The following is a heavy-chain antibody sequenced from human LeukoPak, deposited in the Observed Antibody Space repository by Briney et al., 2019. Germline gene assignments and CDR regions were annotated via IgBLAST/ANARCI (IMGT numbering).Heavy chain of an antibody. CDR3: ARDYGGNSGYAFDI. CDR1: GYTFTGYY. D-gene: IGHD4-23*01. CDR2: INPNSGGT. Sequence: ASVKVSCKASGYTFTGYYMHWVRQAPGQGLEWMGWINPNSGGTNYAQKFQGRVTMTRDTSISTAYMELSRLRSDDTAVYYCARDYGGNSGYAFDIWGQGTMVTVSS. J-gene: IGHJ3*02. V-gene: IGHV1-2*02.